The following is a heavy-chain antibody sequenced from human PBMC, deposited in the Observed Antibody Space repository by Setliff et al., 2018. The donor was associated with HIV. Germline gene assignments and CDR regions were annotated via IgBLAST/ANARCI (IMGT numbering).Heavy chain of an antibody. V-gene: IGHV1-46*01. Sequence: EASVKVSCKASGYTFTAYYMHWVRQAPGQGLEWMAVINPSVGSTNFAQMFQGRVTMTRDTSTSTVYMELSSLRSEDTAVYYCARDPLDGDGPFDYWGQGTLVTVSS. J-gene: IGHJ4*02. CDR1: GYTFTAYY. CDR2: INPSVGST. D-gene: IGHD7-27*01. CDR3: ARDPLDGDGPFDY.